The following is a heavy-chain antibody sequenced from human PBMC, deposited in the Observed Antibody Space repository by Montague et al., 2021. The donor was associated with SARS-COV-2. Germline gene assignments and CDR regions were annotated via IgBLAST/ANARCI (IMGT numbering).Heavy chain of an antibody. J-gene: IGHJ2*01. Sequence: TLSLTCTVSGGSISSGGYYWSWIRQHPGKGLEWIGYIYYSGSTYYNLSLKSRVTISVDTSKNQFSLKLSSVTAADTAVYYCARVHIVVVTATRYFDFWGRGTLVTVSS. V-gene: IGHV4-31*03. D-gene: IGHD2-21*02. CDR1: GGSISSGGYY. CDR3: ARVHIVVVTATRYFDF. CDR2: IYYSGST.